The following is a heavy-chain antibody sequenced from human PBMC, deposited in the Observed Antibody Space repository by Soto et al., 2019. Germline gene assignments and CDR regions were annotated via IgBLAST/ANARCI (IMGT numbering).Heavy chain of an antibody. CDR2: ISYDGSNT. D-gene: IGHD3-16*02. CDR1: GFTFSSYG. Sequence: GGSLRLSCVASGFTFSSYGMHWVRQAPGKGLEWVAIISYDGSNTYYADSVKGRFTISRDNSKNTLYLQMNSLRAEDTSVYYCARARPRYDYVWGSYRRNWFDPWGQGTLVTVSS. J-gene: IGHJ5*02. V-gene: IGHV3-30*03. CDR3: ARARPRYDYVWGSYRRNWFDP.